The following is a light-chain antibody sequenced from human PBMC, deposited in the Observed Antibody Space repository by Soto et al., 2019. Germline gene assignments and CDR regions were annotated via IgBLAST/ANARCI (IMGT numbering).Light chain of an antibody. CDR1: QSVLYSSSNKNY. CDR3: QQYYTTPRT. V-gene: IGKV4-1*01. CDR2: WAS. J-gene: IGKJ1*01. Sequence: DIVMTQSPDSLAVSLGERATINCKSSQSVLYSSSNKNYLAWYQQKPGQSPKLLIYWASTRASGVPDRFSGSWSGTDFTLTISRLQAEDVAIYYCQQYYTTPRTFGQGTKVEIK.